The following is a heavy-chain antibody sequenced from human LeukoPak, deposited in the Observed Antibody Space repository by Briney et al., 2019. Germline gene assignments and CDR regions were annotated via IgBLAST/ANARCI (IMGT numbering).Heavy chain of an antibody. CDR1: GDSIRSYY. J-gene: IGHJ4*02. CDR2: IYERGAI. D-gene: IGHD1-26*01. V-gene: IGHV4-59*12. Sequence: PSQTLSLTRTVSGDSIRSYYWYSFRQPPGKTLELIACIYERGAIHNNPSIESRATISLDTSKNQFSLRLSSVTAADTAVYYCAREGIVRTYDHWGQGTLVTVSA. CDR3: AREGIVRTYDH.